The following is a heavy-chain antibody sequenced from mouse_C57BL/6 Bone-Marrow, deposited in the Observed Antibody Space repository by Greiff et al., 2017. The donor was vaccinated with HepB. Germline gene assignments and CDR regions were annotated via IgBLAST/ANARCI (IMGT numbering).Heavy chain of an antibody. CDR3: ARGTVVPFDY. CDR1: GYTFTSYW. Sequence: VQLQQPGAELVRPGTSVKLSCKASGYTFTSYWMHWVKQRPGQGLEWIGVIDPSDSYTNYNQKFKGKATLTVDTSSSPAYMQLSSLSSEDSAVYYCARGTVVPFDYWGQGTTLTVSS. CDR2: IDPSDSYT. V-gene: IGHV1-59*01. J-gene: IGHJ2*01. D-gene: IGHD1-1*01.